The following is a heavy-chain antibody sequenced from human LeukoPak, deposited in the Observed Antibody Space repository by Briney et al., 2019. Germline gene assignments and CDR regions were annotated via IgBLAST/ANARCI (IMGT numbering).Heavy chain of an antibody. CDR2: ISSSSRTI. CDR1: GFTFSSYS. Sequence: GGSLRLSCAASGFTFSSYSMNWVRQAPGKGLEWVSYISSSSRTIYYAASVKGRFTISRDNSKNTLYLQMNSLRAEDTAVYYCAKALWFGEYLFYYFDYWGQGTLVTVSS. J-gene: IGHJ4*02. CDR3: AKALWFGEYLFYYFDY. V-gene: IGHV3-48*01. D-gene: IGHD3-10*01.